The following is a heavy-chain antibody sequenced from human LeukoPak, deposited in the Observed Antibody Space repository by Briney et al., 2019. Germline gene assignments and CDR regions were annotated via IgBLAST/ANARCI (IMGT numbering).Heavy chain of an antibody. CDR2: ISYDGSNK. V-gene: IGHV3-30-3*01. D-gene: IGHD4-17*01. Sequence: PGRSLRLSCAASGFTFSSYAMHWVRQAPGKGLEWVAVISYDGSNKYYADSVKGRFTISRDNSKNTLYLQMNSLRAEDTAVYYCARERRTTRRFDYWGQGTLDTVSS. CDR1: GFTFSSYA. J-gene: IGHJ4*02. CDR3: ARERRTTRRFDY.